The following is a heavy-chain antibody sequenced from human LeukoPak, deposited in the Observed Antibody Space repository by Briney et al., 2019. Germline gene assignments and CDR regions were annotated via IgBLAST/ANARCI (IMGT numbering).Heavy chain of an antibody. CDR3: AREWWYLDY. CDR2: IKEDGSDI. D-gene: IGHD2-15*01. V-gene: IGHV3-7*05. Sequence: PGGSLRLSCAASGFTFTSYSMTWVRQAPGRGLEWVARIKEDGSDIYYVDSVKGRFTISRDGAKRSLYLQMNSLRAEDTAVYYCAREWWYLDYWGQGTLVTVSS. CDR1: GFTFTSYS. J-gene: IGHJ4*02.